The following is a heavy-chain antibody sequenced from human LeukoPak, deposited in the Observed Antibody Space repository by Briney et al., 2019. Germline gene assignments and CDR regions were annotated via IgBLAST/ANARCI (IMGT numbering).Heavy chain of an antibody. CDR3: ARVSSTTSYDY. Sequence: PSETLSLTCTVSGGSISTITYYWDWIRQPLGKGLGWIGRIYHSGSTNYNPSLKSRVTMSIDTSENQFSLKLSSVTAADTAIYYCARVSSTTSYDYWGQGTLVTVSS. V-gene: IGHV4-39*07. J-gene: IGHJ4*02. D-gene: IGHD1-14*01. CDR2: IYHSGST. CDR1: GGSISTITYY.